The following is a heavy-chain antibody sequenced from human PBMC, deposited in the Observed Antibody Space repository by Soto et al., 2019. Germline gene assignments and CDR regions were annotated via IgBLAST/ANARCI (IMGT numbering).Heavy chain of an antibody. CDR2: TYYRSKWST. CDR1: VDSVSSKSAA. CDR3: TRALRGSYHS. J-gene: IGHJ5*01. V-gene: IGHV6-1*01. D-gene: IGHD1-26*01. Sequence: SPTLSLTCASSVDSVSSKSAAWNWISQSPSRGLEWLGRTYYRSKWSTDYAVSVKSRITINPDTSKNQFSLQLNSVNPADTAVYYCTRALRGSYHSWG.